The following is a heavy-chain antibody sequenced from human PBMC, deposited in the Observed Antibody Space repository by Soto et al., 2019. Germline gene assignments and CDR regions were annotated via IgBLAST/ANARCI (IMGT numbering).Heavy chain of an antibody. V-gene: IGHV4-4*02. Sequence: QVQLQESGPGLVKPSETLSLTCVVSGGSINSSYWWNWVRQPPGKGLEWIGEISHGGSTNFNPSLKSRATISVDKSKTDLSLNLVSVTAADTAVYYCAREVSGIQDFDYCGQGTLVTVSS. J-gene: IGHJ4*02. CDR2: ISHGGST. CDR3: AREVSGIQDFDY. CDR1: GGSINSSYW. D-gene: IGHD1-20*01.